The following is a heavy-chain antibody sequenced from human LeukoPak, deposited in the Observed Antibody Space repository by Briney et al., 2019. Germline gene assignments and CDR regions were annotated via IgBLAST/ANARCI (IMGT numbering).Heavy chain of an antibody. V-gene: IGHV3-23*01. Sequence: GGTLRLSCAASGFTFSSYGMSWVRHAPGKGLEWVSAISGSGGSTYYADSVKGRFTISRDNSKNTPYLQMNSLRAEDTAVYYCAKDVNYYDSSGYSIFQHWGQGTLVTVSS. D-gene: IGHD3-22*01. J-gene: IGHJ1*01. CDR1: GFTFSSYG. CDR2: ISGSGGST. CDR3: AKDVNYYDSSGYSIFQH.